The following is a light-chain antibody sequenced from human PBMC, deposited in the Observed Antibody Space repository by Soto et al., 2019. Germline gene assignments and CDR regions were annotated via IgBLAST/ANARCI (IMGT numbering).Light chain of an antibody. V-gene: IGLV2-14*01. Sequence: QSALTQPASVSGSPGQSITISCTGTSSDIGDYDYVSWYQHLPGKATKLLIFDVTHRPSGVSDRFSGSKSGNTASLTISGVRPEDEADYYCCSYTDIALDVVFGGGTKVTVL. CDR1: SSDIGDYDY. CDR3: CSYTDIALDVV. J-gene: IGLJ2*01. CDR2: DVT.